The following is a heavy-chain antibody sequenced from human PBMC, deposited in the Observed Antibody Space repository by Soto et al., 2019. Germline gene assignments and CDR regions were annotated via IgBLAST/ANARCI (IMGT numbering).Heavy chain of an antibody. CDR3: ARGMTPPGAPAWYYFDS. D-gene: IGHD2-8*02. Sequence: SETLSLTCTVSGASITGSSYWSWIRQPAGKGLEWIGRFSLSGTTSYNPSLRSRVTMSADVSKNQFSLRLTSVNAADTALYYCARGMTPPGAPAWYYFDSWGQGTLVTVSS. V-gene: IGHV4-4*07. CDR1: GASITGSSY. CDR2: FSLSGTT. J-gene: IGHJ4*02.